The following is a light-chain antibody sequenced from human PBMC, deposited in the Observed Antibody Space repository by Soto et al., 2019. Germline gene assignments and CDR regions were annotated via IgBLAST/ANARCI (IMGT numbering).Light chain of an antibody. CDR3: LQNYRSPWT. CDR2: AAP. CDR1: QAIGND. Sequence: AIQMTQSPSSLSASVGDRVTITCRASQAIGNDLGWYQQIPGKAPKLLIYAAPRLHSGVPSKFSGSGSGSDFTLTISSLQPEDFATYYCLQNYRSPWTFGQGTKVELK. J-gene: IGKJ1*01. V-gene: IGKV1-6*01.